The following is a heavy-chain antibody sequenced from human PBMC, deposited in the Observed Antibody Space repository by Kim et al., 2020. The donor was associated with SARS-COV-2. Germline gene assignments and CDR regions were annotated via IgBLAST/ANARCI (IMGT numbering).Heavy chain of an antibody. J-gene: IGHJ6*02. D-gene: IGHD6-13*01. CDR1: GGTFSSYA. V-gene: IGHV1-69*13. CDR2: ITPLFGTA. CDR3: ARSSVGQLVQTAAFFYYYYYGMDV. Sequence: SVKVSCKASGGTFSSYAISWVRQAPGQGLEWMGGITPLFGTANYAQKFQGRVTITADESTSTAYMELSSLRSEDTAVYYCARSSVGQLVQTAAFFYYYYYGMDVWGQGTTVTVSS.